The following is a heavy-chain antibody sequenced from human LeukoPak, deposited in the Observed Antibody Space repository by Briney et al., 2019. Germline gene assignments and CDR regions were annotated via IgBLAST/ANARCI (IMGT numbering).Heavy chain of an antibody. J-gene: IGHJ3*02. D-gene: IGHD2-21*02. CDR2: ISAYNGNT. V-gene: IGHV1-18*01. CDR1: GYTFTSYG. Sequence: PEASVKVSCKASGYTFTSYGISWVRQAPGQGLEWMGWISAYNGNTNYAQKLQGRVTMTTDTSTSTAYMELRSLRSDDTAVYYCARDEGYIVVVTAIPYDAFDIWGQGTMVTVSS. CDR3: ARDEGYIVVVTAIPYDAFDI.